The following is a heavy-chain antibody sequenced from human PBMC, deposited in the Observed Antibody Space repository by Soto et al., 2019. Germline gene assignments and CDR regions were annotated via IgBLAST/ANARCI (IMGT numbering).Heavy chain of an antibody. CDR3: ATRKVKIVGVNAPFDP. D-gene: IGHD3-3*01. J-gene: IGHJ5*02. CDR1: GGTFSNHG. V-gene: IGHV1-69*06. CDR2: IIPILGSA. Sequence: QVQLVQSGAEIKKPGSSVNVSCKASGGTFSNHGISWVRQAPGQGLEWMGGIIPILGSANYAQKFQDRVTMTADKATSTAYMELSSMGSDDTAVYYWATRKVKIVGVNAPFDPWGQGTLVTVSS.